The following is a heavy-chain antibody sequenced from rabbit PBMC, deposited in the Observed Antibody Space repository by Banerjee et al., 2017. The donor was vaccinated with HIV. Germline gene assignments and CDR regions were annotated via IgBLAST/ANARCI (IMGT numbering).Heavy chain of an antibody. CDR2: IDPVFGST. Sequence: QEQLVESGGGLVQPGGSLTLSCKASGIDISSYHMTWVRQAPGKGLEWIGYIDPVFGSTYYASWVNGRFTISSHNAQNTLYLQLNSLTAADTATYFCARATRTMLINLWGPGTLVTVS. CDR3: ARATRTMLINL. D-gene: IGHD2-1*01. J-gene: IGHJ4*01. V-gene: IGHV1S47*01. CDR1: GIDISSYH.